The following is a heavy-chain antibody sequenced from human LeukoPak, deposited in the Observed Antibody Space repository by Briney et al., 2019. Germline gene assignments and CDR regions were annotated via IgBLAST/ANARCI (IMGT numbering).Heavy chain of an antibody. CDR3: AREQCSGGSCYVDY. V-gene: IGHV3-30*02. J-gene: IGHJ4*02. Sequence: GGSLRLSCAASGFTFSSYGMHWVRQAPGKGLEWVAFIRYDGSNKYYADSVKGRFTISRDNSKNTLYLQMNSLRAEDTAVYYCAREQCSGGSCYVDYWGQGTLVTVSS. CDR1: GFTFSSYG. D-gene: IGHD2-15*01. CDR2: IRYDGSNK.